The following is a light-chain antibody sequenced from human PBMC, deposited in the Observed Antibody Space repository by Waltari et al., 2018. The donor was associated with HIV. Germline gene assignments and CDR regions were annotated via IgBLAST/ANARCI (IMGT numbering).Light chain of an antibody. CDR3: QQTYSAPWT. J-gene: IGKJ1*01. V-gene: IGKV1-39*01. CDR2: SAS. CDR1: QTISKF. Sequence: DIQMTQSPSSLSASVGDRVVVTCRANQTISKFLNWYQHKPGKAPNLLISSASYLHGGVPSRFGGSGSGTDFALTITSLQPEDFALYYWQQTYSAPWTFGQGTKIDIK.